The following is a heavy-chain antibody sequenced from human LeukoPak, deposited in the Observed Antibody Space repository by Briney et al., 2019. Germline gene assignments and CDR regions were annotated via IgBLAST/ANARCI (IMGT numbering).Heavy chain of an antibody. CDR2: IIPIFGTA. CDR1: GGTFSNYD. D-gene: IGHD1-26*01. Sequence: SVTVSCTASGGTFSNYDINWVRQAPGQGLEWMGGIIPIFGTANYAQKFRGRVTITADESTSTAYMEVRSLRSEDTAVYYCARSPGPPPTNWFDPWGQGTLVTVSS. J-gene: IGHJ5*02. CDR3: ARSPGPPPTNWFDP. V-gene: IGHV1-69*13.